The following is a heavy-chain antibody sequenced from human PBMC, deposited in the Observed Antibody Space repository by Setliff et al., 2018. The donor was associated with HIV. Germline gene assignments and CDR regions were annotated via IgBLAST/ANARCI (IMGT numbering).Heavy chain of an antibody. D-gene: IGHD2-21*01. CDR1: GGSMNKNY. V-gene: IGHV4-4*09. CDR2: IYNSDTT. CDR3: ARGFAGEGYMDV. J-gene: IGHJ6*03. Sequence: PSETLSLTCIVSGGSMNKNYWSWIRQRPGKGLEWIGYIYNSDTTNYNPSLKSRVTMSIDMSKNQFSLKLTSVTAADTAVYYCARGFAGEGYMDVWGKGTTVTVSS.